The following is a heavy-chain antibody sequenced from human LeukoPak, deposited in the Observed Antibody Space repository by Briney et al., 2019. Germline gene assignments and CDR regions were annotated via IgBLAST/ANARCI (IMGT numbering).Heavy chain of an antibody. D-gene: IGHD4-11*01. CDR1: GYTFTSYG. V-gene: IGHV1-18*01. CDR2: FSAYNGNT. CDR3: ARAETTLLLNY. Sequence: ASVRVSCKASGYTFTSYGISWVRQAPGQGLEWMGWFSAYNGNTNYAQRLQGRVTMTTDRSTSTAHMEVRSLRSDDTAVYYCARAETTLLLNYWGQGTLVTVSS. J-gene: IGHJ4*02.